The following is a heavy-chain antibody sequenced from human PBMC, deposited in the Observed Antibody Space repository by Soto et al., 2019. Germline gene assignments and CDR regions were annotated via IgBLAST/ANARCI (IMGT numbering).Heavy chain of an antibody. CDR1: GYTFTSYA. Sequence: GASVKVSCKASGYTFTSYAMHWVRQAPGQRLEWMGWINAGNGNTKYSQKFQGRVTITRDTSASTAYMELSSLRSEDTAVYYCARDRSLLPAAIVWFDPWGQGTLVTVSS. V-gene: IGHV1-3*01. CDR2: INAGNGNT. CDR3: ARDRSLLPAAIVWFDP. J-gene: IGHJ5*02. D-gene: IGHD2-2*01.